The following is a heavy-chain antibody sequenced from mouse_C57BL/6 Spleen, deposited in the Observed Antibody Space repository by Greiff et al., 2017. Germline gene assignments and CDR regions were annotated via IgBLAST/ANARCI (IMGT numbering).Heavy chain of an antibody. J-gene: IGHJ1*03. CDR2: IYPRDGST. CDR3: AREEGLTGDWYFDV. Sequence: QVQLQQSDAELVKPGASVKISCKVSGYTFTDHTIHWMKQRPEQGLEWIGYIYPRDGSTKYNQKFKGKATLTADKSSSTAYMQLNSRTSEDAAVYFCAREEGLTGDWYFDVWGTGTTVTVSS. D-gene: IGHD4-1*01. V-gene: IGHV1-78*01. CDR1: GYTFTDHT.